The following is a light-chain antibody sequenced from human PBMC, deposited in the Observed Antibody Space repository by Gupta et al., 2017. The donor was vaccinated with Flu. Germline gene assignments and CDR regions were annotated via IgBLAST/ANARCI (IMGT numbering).Light chain of an antibody. Sequence: DVQMTQSPSTLSASVGDRVTITCRASQSISNWLAWYQQKPGKAPEVLIYKASSLQSGVPSRFSGSGSGTEFPLTISSLQPDDFATYYCQQYNSYPTFGRGTKVEIK. CDR3: QQYNSYPT. J-gene: IGKJ1*01. CDR1: QSISNW. CDR2: KAS. V-gene: IGKV1-5*03.